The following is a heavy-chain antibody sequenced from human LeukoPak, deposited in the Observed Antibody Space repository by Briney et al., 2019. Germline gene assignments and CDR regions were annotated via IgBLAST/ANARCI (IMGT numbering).Heavy chain of an antibody. V-gene: IGHV1-18*01. CDR2: ISAYNGNT. D-gene: IGHD3-3*01. CDR1: GYTFTSYG. J-gene: IGHJ4*02. CDR3: ARGIRDFWSGYPYYFDY. Sequence: ASVKVSCKASGYTFTSYGISWVRQAPGQGLEWMGWISAYNGNTNYAQKLQGRVTMTTDTSTSTAYMELRSLRSDDTAVYYCARGIRDFWSGYPYYFDYWGQGTLVTVSS.